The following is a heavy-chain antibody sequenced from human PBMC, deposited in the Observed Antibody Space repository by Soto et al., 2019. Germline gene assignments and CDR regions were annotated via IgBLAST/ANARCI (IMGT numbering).Heavy chain of an antibody. CDR3: AREMITVGGVIVGGPRAFDI. CDR1: GGSISSGGYY. Sequence: QVQLQESGPGLVKPSQTLSLTCTVSGGSISSGGYYWSWIRQHPGKGLEWIGYIYYSGSTYYNPSLKSRVTISVDTSKNQFSLKLSSVTAADTAVYYCAREMITVGGVIVGGPRAFDIWGQGTMVTVSS. V-gene: IGHV4-31*03. CDR2: IYYSGST. D-gene: IGHD3-16*02. J-gene: IGHJ3*02.